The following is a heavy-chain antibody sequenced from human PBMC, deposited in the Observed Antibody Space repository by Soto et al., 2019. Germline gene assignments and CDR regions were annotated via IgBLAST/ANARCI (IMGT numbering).Heavy chain of an antibody. J-gene: IGHJ6*02. CDR1: KFTFASYV. D-gene: IGHD3-22*01. CDR2: ISFDGTNK. CDR3: AREMIPMIMGGMSAMDV. V-gene: IGHV3-30*04. Sequence: QVQLVESGGGVVQPERSQRLSCTASKFTFASYVMHWVRQAPGEGLEWVALISFDGTNKYYADSVKGRFTISRDNSKNTMDLQRNGLRPEDTAVYYCAREMIPMIMGGMSAMDVWGQGTTVTVS.